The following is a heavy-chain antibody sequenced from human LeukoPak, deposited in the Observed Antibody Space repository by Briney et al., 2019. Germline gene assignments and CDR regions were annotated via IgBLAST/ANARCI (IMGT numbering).Heavy chain of an antibody. CDR3: PKDWRYSYGLGYFDY. D-gene: IGHD5-18*01. V-gene: IGHV3-23*01. Sequence: GGSLRLSCAASGFTFSSYAMSGVRQAAGKGLDWVSAMSWSGGRTYYADSVKGRLTISRDNSKNTLYLQMNTLRPPDTAVHYCPKDWRYSYGLGYFDYWGQGNLLPVSS. CDR1: GFTFSSYA. J-gene: IGHJ4*02. CDR2: MSWSGGRT.